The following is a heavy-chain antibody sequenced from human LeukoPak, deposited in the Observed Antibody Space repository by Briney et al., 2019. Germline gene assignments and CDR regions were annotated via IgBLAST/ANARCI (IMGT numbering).Heavy chain of an antibody. CDR1: GCTFTSYA. CDR3: AKEERAAAGRYLDS. Sequence: GGSLRLSCVASGCTFTSYAMSWFRQAPGKGPEWVSAISGSGGSTYYQDSVKGRFTISRDNSKNTLDLQMNSLRAEDKAVYYCAKEERAAAGRYLDSWGQGTLVTVSP. D-gene: IGHD6-13*01. J-gene: IGHJ4*02. CDR2: ISGSGGST. V-gene: IGHV3-23*01.